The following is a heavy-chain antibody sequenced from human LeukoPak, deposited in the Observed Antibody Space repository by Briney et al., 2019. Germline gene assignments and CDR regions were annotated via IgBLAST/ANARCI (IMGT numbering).Heavy chain of an antibody. Sequence: SETLSLTCSVSGSSIASVNWWGWIRQPPGKGLDWIGYIYYTGSIYYNPCLKSRVTMSVDTSKNQFSLRLSSVPAVDTAVYYCARDGYYYGSGSYLIDYWGQGTLVTVSS. J-gene: IGHJ4*02. CDR3: ARDGYYYGSGSYLIDY. CDR1: GSSIASVNW. CDR2: IYYTGSI. D-gene: IGHD3-10*01. V-gene: IGHV4-28*03.